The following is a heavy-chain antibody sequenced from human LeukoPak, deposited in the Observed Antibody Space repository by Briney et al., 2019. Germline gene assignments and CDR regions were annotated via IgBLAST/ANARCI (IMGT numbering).Heavy chain of an antibody. CDR3: ARVDDSSGYMAY. CDR2: IYHSGST. CDR1: GYSISSGYY. Sequence: SETLSLTCTVSGYSISSGYYWGWIRQPPGKGLEWIGSIYHSGSTYYNPSLKSRVTISVDTSKNQFSLKLSSVTAADTAVYYCARVDDSSGYMAYWGQGTLVTVSS. V-gene: IGHV4-38-2*02. D-gene: IGHD3-22*01. J-gene: IGHJ4*02.